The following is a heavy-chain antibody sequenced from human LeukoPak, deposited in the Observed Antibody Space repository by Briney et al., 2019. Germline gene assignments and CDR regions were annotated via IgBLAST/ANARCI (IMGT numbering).Heavy chain of an antibody. V-gene: IGHV4-30-2*01. Sequence: SETLSLTCAVSGGSISSGGYSWSWIWQPPGKGLEWIGYIYHSGSTYYNPSRKSRVSISVDRSKNQFSLKLSSVTAADTAVYYCARGGGDSYGEFDYWGQGTLVTVSS. D-gene: IGHD5-18*01. CDR1: GGSISSGGYS. J-gene: IGHJ4*02. CDR3: ARGGGDSYGEFDY. CDR2: IYHSGST.